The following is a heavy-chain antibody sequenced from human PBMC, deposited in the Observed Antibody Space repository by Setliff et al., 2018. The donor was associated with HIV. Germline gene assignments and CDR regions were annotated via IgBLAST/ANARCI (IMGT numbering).Heavy chain of an antibody. CDR1: GGPLNSRNW. CDR2: VFHSGSA. CDR3: ARDHVFGSRTGFDP. Sequence: SETLSLTCAVSGGPLNSRNWWSWVRQPPGKGLEWFGEVFHSGSANSNASLRSRVMISVDTSQNQFSLKLSAVTAADTAVYYCARDHVFGSRTGFDPWGPGILVTVSS. V-gene: IGHV4-4*02. J-gene: IGHJ5*02. D-gene: IGHD3-10*01.